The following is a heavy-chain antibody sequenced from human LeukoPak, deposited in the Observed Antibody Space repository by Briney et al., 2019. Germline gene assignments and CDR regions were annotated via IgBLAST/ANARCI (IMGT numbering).Heavy chain of an antibody. CDR2: IESKTDGGTT. D-gene: IGHD6-13*01. CDR3: TRPIAAAGKNWFDP. Sequence: GGSLRLSCAASGFTFSNAWMSWVRQAPGKGLEWVGRIESKTDGGTTDYAAPVKGRFTISRDDSKNTLYLQMNSLKTEDTAVYYCTRPIAAAGKNWFDPWGQGTLVTVSS. V-gene: IGHV3-15*04. J-gene: IGHJ5*02. CDR1: GFTFSNAW.